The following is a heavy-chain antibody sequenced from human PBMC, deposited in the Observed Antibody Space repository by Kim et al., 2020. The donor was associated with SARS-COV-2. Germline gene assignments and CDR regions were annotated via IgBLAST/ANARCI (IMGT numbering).Heavy chain of an antibody. J-gene: IGHJ5*02. D-gene: IGHD6-13*01. V-gene: IGHV4-34*01. CDR1: GGSFSGYY. CDR3: ARRTRRGLVPRT. Sequence: SETLSLTCAVYGGSFSGYYWSWIRQPPGKGLEWIGEINHSGSTNYNPSLKSRVIISVDTSKNQFSLKQSSGTAADTAVDYCARRTRRGLVPRTCGEGTLV. CDR2: INHSGST.